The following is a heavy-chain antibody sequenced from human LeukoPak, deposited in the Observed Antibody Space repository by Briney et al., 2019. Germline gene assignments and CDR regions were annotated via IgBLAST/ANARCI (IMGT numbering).Heavy chain of an antibody. CDR3: AGDRRAGTYYYYGMDV. CDR2: IYYSGST. CDR1: GGSVSSGSYY. V-gene: IGHV4-61*01. D-gene: IGHD1-1*01. Sequence: SETLSLTCTVSGGSVSSGSYYWSWIRQPPGKGLEWIGYIYYSGSTNYNPSLKSRVTISVDTSKNQFSLKLSSVTAADTAVYYCAGDRRAGTYYYYGMDVWGHGTTVTVSS. J-gene: IGHJ6*02.